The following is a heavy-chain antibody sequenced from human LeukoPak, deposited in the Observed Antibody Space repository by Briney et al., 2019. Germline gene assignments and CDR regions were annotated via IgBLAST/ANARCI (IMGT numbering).Heavy chain of an antibody. CDR2: ISSNGGST. CDR3: ARDLTSGYYFDWYFDL. J-gene: IGHJ2*01. CDR1: GFTFSSYA. D-gene: IGHD3-22*01. V-gene: IGHV3-64*01. Sequence: GRSLRLSCAASGFTFSSYAMHWVRQASGKGLEYVSAISSNGGSTYYANSVKGRFTISRDNSKNTLFLQMGSLRAEDMAVYYCARDLTSGYYFDWYFDLWGRGTLVTVSS.